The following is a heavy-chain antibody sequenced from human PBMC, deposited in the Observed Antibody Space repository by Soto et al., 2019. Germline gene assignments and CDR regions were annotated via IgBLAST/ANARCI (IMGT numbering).Heavy chain of an antibody. V-gene: IGHV3-33*01. J-gene: IGHJ6*02. Sequence: QVQLVESGGGVVQPGRSLRLSCAASGFTFSSYGMHWVRQAPGKGLEWVAVIWYDGSNKYYADSVKGRFTISRDNSKNSLYLHINSLRAEDTAVYYCARTQGGSPPRGMDVWGQGTTVTVSS. CDR2: IWYDGSNK. CDR1: GFTFSSYG. D-gene: IGHD1-26*01. CDR3: ARTQGGSPPRGMDV.